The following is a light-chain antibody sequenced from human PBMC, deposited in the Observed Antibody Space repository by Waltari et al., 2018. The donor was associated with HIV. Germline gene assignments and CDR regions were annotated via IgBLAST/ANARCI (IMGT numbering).Light chain of an antibody. J-gene: IGLJ3*02. Sequence: QSVLTQPPSASGTPGQRVTISCSGSSSNIGRNIVNWYQQLPGTAPKLLIYSNTQRPSGVPDRFSVSKSGTSASLAISGLQSEDEADYYCAAWDDSLNGWVFGGGTKLTVL. V-gene: IGLV1-44*01. CDR3: AAWDDSLNGWV. CDR1: SSNIGRNI. CDR2: SNT.